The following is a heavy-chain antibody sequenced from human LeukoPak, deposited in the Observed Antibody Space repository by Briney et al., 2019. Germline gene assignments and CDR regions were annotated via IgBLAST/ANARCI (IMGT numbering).Heavy chain of an antibody. CDR3: ARVGDTAMAMYYFDY. CDR1: GGSIRSSGYD. CDR2: MDYSGSN. V-gene: IGHV4-39*07. D-gene: IGHD5-18*01. J-gene: IGHJ4*02. Sequence: PSETLSLTCTVSGGSIRSSGYDWGGIREARGKGLEWIESMDYSGSNYYNRSRKSQITISVATSKNQFSLKLSSVTAADTAVYYCARVGDTAMAMYYFDYWGQGTLVTVSS.